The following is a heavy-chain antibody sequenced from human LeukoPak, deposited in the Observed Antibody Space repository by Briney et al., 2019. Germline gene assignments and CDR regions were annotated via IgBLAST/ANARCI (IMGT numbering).Heavy chain of an antibody. J-gene: IGHJ4*02. D-gene: IGHD2-15*01. Sequence: PGGSLRLSCAASGFTFSNYDMNWVRQAPGKGLEWVSYMSDTSSTIYYADSVKGRFTISRDNSKNTLYLQMNSLRAEDTAVYYCAKSGLNRFDYWGQGTLVTVSS. V-gene: IGHV3-48*01. CDR3: AKSGLNRFDY. CDR1: GFTFSNYD. CDR2: MSDTSSTI.